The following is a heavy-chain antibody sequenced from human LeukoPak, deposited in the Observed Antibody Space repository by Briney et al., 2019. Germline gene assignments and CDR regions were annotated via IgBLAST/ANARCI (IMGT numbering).Heavy chain of an antibody. D-gene: IGHD2-2*01. CDR3: ARRPPPYCSSTSCYEGGFDY. Sequence: SETLSLTCAVSGGSISSSNWWSWVRQPPGKGLEWIGEIYQSGSTNYNPSLKSRVTMSVDKSKNQFSLKLSSVTAADTAVYYCARRPPPYCSSTSCYEGGFDYWGQGTLVTVSS. V-gene: IGHV4-4*02. CDR2: IYQSGST. CDR1: GGSISSSNW. J-gene: IGHJ4*02.